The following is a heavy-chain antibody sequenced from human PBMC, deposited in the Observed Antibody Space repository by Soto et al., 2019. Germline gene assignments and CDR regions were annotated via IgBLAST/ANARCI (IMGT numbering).Heavy chain of an antibody. CDR1: GFTFSTYN. J-gene: IGHJ4*02. V-gene: IGHV3-48*01. Sequence: GGSLRLSCAASGFTFSTYNMNWVRQAPGKGLEWVSYIRGSGAIYYADSVQGRFTMSRDNAKNSLYLQMTSLRAEDTAVYYCARDFLRGYGPDYWGQGTLVTVSS. D-gene: IGHD2-15*01. CDR2: IRGSGAI. CDR3: ARDFLRGYGPDY.